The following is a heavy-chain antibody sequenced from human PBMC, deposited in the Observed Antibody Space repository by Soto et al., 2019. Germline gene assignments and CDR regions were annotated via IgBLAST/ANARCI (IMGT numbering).Heavy chain of an antibody. Sequence: GGSLRLSWAASEFTISDNYMSWVRQAPGKGLEWVSYISSSSSTIYYADSVKGRFTISRDNAKNSLYLQMNSLRDEDTAVYYCARDPGYRRPFYYFDYWGQGTLVTVSS. J-gene: IGHJ4*02. V-gene: IGHV3-48*02. CDR2: ISSSSSTI. D-gene: IGHD5-18*01. CDR3: ARDPGYRRPFYYFDY. CDR1: EFTISDNY.